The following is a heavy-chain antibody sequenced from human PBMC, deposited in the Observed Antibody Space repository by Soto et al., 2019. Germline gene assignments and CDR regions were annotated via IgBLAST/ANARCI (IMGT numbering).Heavy chain of an antibody. V-gene: IGHV3-23*01. J-gene: IGHJ5*02. D-gene: IGHD2-2*01. CDR3: VGLGYCSTTSCLA. CDR1: GFTSSTYA. CDR2: ISYRGDST. Sequence: EVQLLESGGGLVQPGGSLRLSCVASGFTSSTYATSWVRQAPGKGLEWVSTISYRGDSTYYADSVKGRFTISRDSSRNILSLQMVSLRDEDTATYYCVGLGYCSTTSCLAWGQGTLVAVSS.